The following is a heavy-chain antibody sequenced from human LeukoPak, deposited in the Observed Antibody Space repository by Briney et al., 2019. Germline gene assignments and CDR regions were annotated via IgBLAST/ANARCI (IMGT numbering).Heavy chain of an antibody. V-gene: IGHV7-4-1*02. CDR1: GYTFTRYA. D-gene: IGHD3-16*01. CDR3: ARHDNDDDFDY. Sequence: ASVKVSCKASGYTFTRYAINWLRQAPGQGLEWMGWINMYTANPAYAQGFTERFVFTLDTSVTTAYLQISNLKTEDTAVYYCARHDNDDDFDYWGQGTLVTVSS. CDR2: INMYTANP. J-gene: IGHJ4*02.